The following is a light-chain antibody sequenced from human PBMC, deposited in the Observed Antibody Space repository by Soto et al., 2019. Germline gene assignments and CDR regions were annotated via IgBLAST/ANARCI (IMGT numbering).Light chain of an antibody. CDR2: DAS. V-gene: IGKV3-20*01. CDR1: QSVNNNY. CDR3: QQYGTSNT. Sequence: DIVLTQSPGTLSLSPGERGTLSCRASQSVNNNYLAWYQQKPGLAPRLLIYDASSRATGIPDRFSGSGSATDFTLTINRLEPEDFAVYYCQQYGTSNTFGQGTKLEIK. J-gene: IGKJ2*01.